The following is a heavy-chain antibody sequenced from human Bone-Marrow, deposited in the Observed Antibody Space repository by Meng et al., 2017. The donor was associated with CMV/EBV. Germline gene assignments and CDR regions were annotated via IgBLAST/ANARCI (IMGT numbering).Heavy chain of an antibody. V-gene: IGHV4-59*01. D-gene: IGHD4-23*01. Sequence: SETLSLTCTVSGGSISSYYWSWIRQPPGKGLEWIGYIYYSGSTNYNPSLKSRVTTSVDTSKNQFSLKLSSVTAADTAVYYCARTYGGNIDYWGQGTLVTVSS. J-gene: IGHJ4*02. CDR3: ARTYGGNIDY. CDR2: IYYSGST. CDR1: GGSISSYY.